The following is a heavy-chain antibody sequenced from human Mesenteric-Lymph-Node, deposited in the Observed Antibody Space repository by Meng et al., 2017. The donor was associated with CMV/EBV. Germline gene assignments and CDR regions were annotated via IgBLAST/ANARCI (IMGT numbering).Heavy chain of an antibody. CDR1: GFNFDDYT. D-gene: IGHD6-6*01. Sequence: GGSLRLSCAASGFNFDDYTMNWVRQAPGKGLEWVSSISSSSSYIYYADSVKGRFTISRDNAKNSLYLQMNSLRAEDTAVYYCARDRVAARRWFDPWGQGTLVTVSS. CDR2: ISSSSSYI. CDR3: ARDRVAARRWFDP. J-gene: IGHJ5*02. V-gene: IGHV3-21*01.